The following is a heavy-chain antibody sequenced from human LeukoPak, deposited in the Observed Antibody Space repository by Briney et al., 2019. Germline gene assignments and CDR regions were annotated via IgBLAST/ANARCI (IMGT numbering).Heavy chain of an antibody. Sequence: SETLSLTCTVSGGSICNSYWNCIRQSPGNGLKWIGYIYYSGTTNYNPSLKSRVTISLGMSSNQFSLRLDSVTAADTAVYYCARAASLDYWGQGMLVTVSS. J-gene: IGHJ4*02. CDR3: ARAASLDY. CDR1: GGSICNSY. D-gene: IGHD2-2*01. CDR2: IYYSGTT. V-gene: IGHV4-59*01.